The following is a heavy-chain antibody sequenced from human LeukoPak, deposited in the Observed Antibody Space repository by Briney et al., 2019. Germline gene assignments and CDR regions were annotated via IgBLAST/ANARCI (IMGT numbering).Heavy chain of an antibody. D-gene: IGHD1-26*01. J-gene: IGHJ4*02. CDR2: IYYSGNT. V-gene: IGHV4-39*02. CDR3: ARDKIVGATNFDY. Sequence: SETLSLTCTVSRDSITSSDYHWDWIRQPPGKGLEWIGTIYYSGNTYYNPSLDSRATISVDASKTQFSLKLRSVTAADTAVYYCARDKIVGATNFDYWGQGTLVTVSS. CDR1: RDSITSSDYH.